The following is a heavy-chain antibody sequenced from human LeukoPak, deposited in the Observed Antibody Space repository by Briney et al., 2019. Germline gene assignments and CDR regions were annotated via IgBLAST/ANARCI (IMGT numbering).Heavy chain of an antibody. J-gene: IGHJ3*02. CDR2: IWYDGSNE. D-gene: IGHD1-26*01. Sequence: GRSLRLSCAASGFTFSNYGMHWVRQAPGKGLEWVAVIWYDGSNEYYADSVKGRFTISRDNSKNTLYLQMNSLRAEDTAVYYCARGGSSGAFDIWGQGTRVTVSS. CDR1: GFTFSNYG. V-gene: IGHV3-33*01. CDR3: ARGGSSGAFDI.